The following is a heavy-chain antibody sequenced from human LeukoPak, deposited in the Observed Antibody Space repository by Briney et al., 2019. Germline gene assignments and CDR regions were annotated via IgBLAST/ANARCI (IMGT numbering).Heavy chain of an antibody. V-gene: IGHV4-30-4*01. D-gene: IGHD2-21*02. J-gene: IGHJ5*02. CDR3: ARGHIVVVTAPRHATDWFDP. CDR1: GGSISSGDYY. Sequence: PSETLSLTCTVSGGSISSGDYYWSWIRQPPGKGLEWIGYIYYSGSTSYTPSLKSRVTISVDTSKNQSSLKLSSVTAADTAVYYCARGHIVVVTAPRHATDWFDPWGQGTLVTVSS. CDR2: IYYSGST.